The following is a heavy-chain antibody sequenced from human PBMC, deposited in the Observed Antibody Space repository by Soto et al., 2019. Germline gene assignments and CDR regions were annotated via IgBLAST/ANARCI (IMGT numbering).Heavy chain of an antibody. J-gene: IGHJ4*02. D-gene: IGHD3-10*01. CDR3: AKKGYYPSGKINLFDS. CDR2: VDHSGRT. Sequence: PSETLSLTCAVSVYSINSDYYGGWIRQPPVKGLEWIGSVDHSGRTYYSPSLRSRLTIFIDTSKNQFSLRLTSVTAADTAMYFCAKKGYYPSGKINLFDSWGPGTMVTVSS. CDR1: VYSINSDYY. V-gene: IGHV4-38-2*01.